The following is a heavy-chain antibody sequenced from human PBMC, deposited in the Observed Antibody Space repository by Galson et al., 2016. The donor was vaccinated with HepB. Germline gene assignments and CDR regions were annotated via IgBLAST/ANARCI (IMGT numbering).Heavy chain of an antibody. V-gene: IGHV5-51*01. J-gene: IGHJ4*02. D-gene: IGHD1-14*01. Sequence: QSGAEVKKPGESLKISCKGSGYNFSRHWIGWVRQLPGKGLEWMGIIYPGDSDTRYRPSLRGQVTISADKSTTTAYLQWNNLPASDTAIYYCAKGVNQQHPYYFDSWGQGILVTVSS. CDR3: AKGVNQQHPYYFDS. CDR1: GYNFSRHW. CDR2: IYPGDSDT.